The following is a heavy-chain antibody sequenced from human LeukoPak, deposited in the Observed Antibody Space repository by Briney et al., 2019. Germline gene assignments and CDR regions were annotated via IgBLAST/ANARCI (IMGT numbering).Heavy chain of an antibody. J-gene: IGHJ4*02. CDR2: ISGSGGST. D-gene: IGHD6-13*01. V-gene: IGHV3-23*01. CDR1: GFTFSSYA. Sequence: GGSLRLSCAASGFTFSSYAMSWVGQAPGKGLEWVSAISGSGGSTYYADSVKGRFTISRDNSKNTLYLQMNSLRAEDTAVYYCAKGGSSWYDAYFDYWGQGTLVTVSS. CDR3: AKGGSSWYDAYFDY.